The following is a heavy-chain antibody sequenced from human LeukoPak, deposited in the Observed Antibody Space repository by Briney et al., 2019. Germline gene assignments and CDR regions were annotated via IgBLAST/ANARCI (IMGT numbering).Heavy chain of an antibody. D-gene: IGHD3-16*01. CDR3: ARGDTSLGGAFDI. CDR1: GFNLRSYA. V-gene: IGHV3-64*01. Sequence: GGSLRLSCAASGFNLRSYAIHWVRQAPGKGLEHVSAISGDGGTTSYAQSLKGRFTISRDNSKKMAYLQLGGLKTEDMAVYYCARGDTSLGGAFDIWGQGTMVTVSP. J-gene: IGHJ3*02. CDR2: ISGDGGTT.